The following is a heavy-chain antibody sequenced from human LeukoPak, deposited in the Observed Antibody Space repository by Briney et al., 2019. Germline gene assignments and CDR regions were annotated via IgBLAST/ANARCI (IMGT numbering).Heavy chain of an antibody. V-gene: IGHV4-34*01. J-gene: IGHJ4*02. CDR3: AYSGYPDGRVAY. Sequence: SETLSLTCDVSGASLSEYCWTWIRQTPGKGLEWIGHMNHLMTTNYNPSLESGVTISLDTSKNQFSLKLSSVSAADTAVYFCAYSGYPDGRVAYWGQGTLVTVSS. D-gene: IGHD5-12*01. CDR1: GASLSEYC. CDR2: MNHLMTT.